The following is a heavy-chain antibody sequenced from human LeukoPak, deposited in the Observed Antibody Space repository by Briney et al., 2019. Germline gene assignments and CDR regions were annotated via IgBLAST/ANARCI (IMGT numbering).Heavy chain of an antibody. D-gene: IGHD2-15*01. J-gene: IGHJ4*02. Sequence: GGSLRLSCVASGFTFSNYAMSWVRQALGKGLEWVSAIRGTADNAYYADSVKGRFTISRDNSKSTLYLQMNSLRAEDTDVYYCAKRGYCSGGACYSGAAPHFDYWGQGTLVTVSS. V-gene: IGHV3-23*01. CDR2: IRGTADNA. CDR3: AKRGYCSGGACYSGAAPHFDY. CDR1: GFTFSNYA.